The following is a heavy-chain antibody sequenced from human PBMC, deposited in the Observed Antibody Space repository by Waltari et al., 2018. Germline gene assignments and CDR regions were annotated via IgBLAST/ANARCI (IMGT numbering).Heavy chain of an antibody. V-gene: IGHV3-23*01. CDR3: AKVNGADSPDDAFDI. CDR1: GFTFSSYA. Sequence: EVQLLESGGGLVQPGGSLRLSCAASGFTFSSYAMSWVRQAPGKGLVWFSAMRGSGCSTYYADSVKGRFTISRDNSKNTLYLQMNSLRAEDTAVYYCAKVNGADSPDDAFDIWGQGTMVTVSS. D-gene: IGHD3-10*01. CDR2: MRGSGCST. J-gene: IGHJ3*02.